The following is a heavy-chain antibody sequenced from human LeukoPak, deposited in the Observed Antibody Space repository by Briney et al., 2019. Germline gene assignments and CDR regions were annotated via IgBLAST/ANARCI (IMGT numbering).Heavy chain of an antibody. V-gene: IGHV4-30-4*01. Sequence: PSETLSLTCTVSGGSISSGDYYWSWIRQPPGKGLGWIGYIYYSGSTYYNPSLKSRVTISVDTSKNQFSLKLSSVTAADTAVYYCARVKTDWNYSSFLRSPGRMDVWGQGTTVTVSS. CDR3: ARVKTDWNYSSFLRSPGRMDV. CDR1: GGSISSGDYY. CDR2: IYYSGST. D-gene: IGHD1-7*01. J-gene: IGHJ6*02.